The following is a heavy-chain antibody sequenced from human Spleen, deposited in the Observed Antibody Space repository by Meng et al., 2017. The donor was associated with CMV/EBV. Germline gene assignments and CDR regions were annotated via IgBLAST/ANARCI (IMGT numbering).Heavy chain of an antibody. CDR1: GFTFSSYA. V-gene: IGHV3-23*01. CDR2: ISGSGGST. Sequence: GGSLRLSCAASGFTFSSYAMSWVRQAPGKGLEWVSAISGSGGSTYYADSVKGRFSISRDNSKNTLYLQMNSLRAEDTAVYYCAKDLRARGVVPASSFDYWGQGTLVTVSS. CDR3: AKDLRARGVVPASSFDY. J-gene: IGHJ4*02. D-gene: IGHD2-2*01.